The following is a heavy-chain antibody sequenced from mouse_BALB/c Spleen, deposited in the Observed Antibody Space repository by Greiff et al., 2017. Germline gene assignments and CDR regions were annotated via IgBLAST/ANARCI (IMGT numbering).Heavy chain of an antibody. Sequence: QVQLKESGPGLVAPSQSLSITCTVSGFSLTGYGVNWVRQPPGKGLEWLGMIWGDGSTDYNSALKSRLSISKDNSKGQVFLKMNSLQTDDTARYYCARGVHAMDYWGQGTSVTVSS. CDR2: IWGDGST. J-gene: IGHJ4*01. CDR3: ARGVHAMDY. V-gene: IGHV2-6-7*01. CDR1: GFSLTGYG. D-gene: IGHD2-14*01.